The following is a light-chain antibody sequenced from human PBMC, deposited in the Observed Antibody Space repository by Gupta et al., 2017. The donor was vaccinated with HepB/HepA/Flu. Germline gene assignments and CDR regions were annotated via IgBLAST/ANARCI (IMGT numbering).Light chain of an antibody. V-gene: IGKV3-11*01. Sequence: EIVLTQSPATLSLSPGERATLSCRASQSVSSYLAWYQQKPGQAPRLLIYDASNRATGIPARFSGSGSGTDFTLTISSLEPEDFAVYYCLQRSNWPWTCGQGTKVEIK. CDR3: LQRSNWPWT. J-gene: IGKJ1*01. CDR1: QSVSSY. CDR2: DAS.